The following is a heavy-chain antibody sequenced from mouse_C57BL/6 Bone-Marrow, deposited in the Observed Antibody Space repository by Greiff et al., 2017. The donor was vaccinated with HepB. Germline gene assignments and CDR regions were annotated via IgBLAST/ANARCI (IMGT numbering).Heavy chain of an antibody. CDR2: IHPNSGST. V-gene: IGHV1-64*01. J-gene: IGHJ3*01. CDR3: ARGRWLLAWFAY. Sequence: VQLQQSGAELVKPGASVKLSCKASGYTFTSYWMHWVKQRPGQGLEWIGMIHPNSGSTNYNEKFKSKATLTVDKSSSTAYMQLSSLTSEDSAVYYCARGRWLLAWFAYWGQGTLVTVSA. D-gene: IGHD2-3*01. CDR1: GYTFTSYW.